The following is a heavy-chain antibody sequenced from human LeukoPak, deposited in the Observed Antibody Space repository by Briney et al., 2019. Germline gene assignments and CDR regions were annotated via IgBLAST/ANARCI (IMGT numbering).Heavy chain of an antibody. Sequence: SVKVSCKASGGTFSSYAISWVRQAPGQGLEWMGGIIPIFGTANYAQKFQGRVTITADESTSTAYMELSSLRSEDTAVYYCARYTRVVDTASEGMDVWGQGTTVTVSS. D-gene: IGHD5-18*01. J-gene: IGHJ6*02. CDR1: GGTFSSYA. CDR2: IIPIFGTA. V-gene: IGHV1-69*13. CDR3: ARYTRVVDTASEGMDV.